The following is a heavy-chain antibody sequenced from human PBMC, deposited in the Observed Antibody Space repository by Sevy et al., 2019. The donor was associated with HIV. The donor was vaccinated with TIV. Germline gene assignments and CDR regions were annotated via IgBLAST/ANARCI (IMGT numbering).Heavy chain of an antibody. CDR3: ARDNLGYCISTSCPAWFAP. CDR2: ISYDGSNK. J-gene: IGHJ5*02. V-gene: IGHV3-30-3*01. Sequence: GGSLRLSCAASGFTFSSYDMHWVRQAPGKGLEWVAVISYDGSNKYYVDSVKGRFTISRDNSKNTLYLQMNSLRAEDTAVYYCARDNLGYCISTSCPAWFAPWGQGTLVTVSS. CDR1: GFTFSSYD. D-gene: IGHD2-2*01.